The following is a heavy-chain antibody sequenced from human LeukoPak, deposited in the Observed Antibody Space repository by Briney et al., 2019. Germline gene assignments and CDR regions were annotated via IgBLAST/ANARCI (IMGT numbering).Heavy chain of an antibody. CDR1: GGTFSSYA. V-gene: IGHV1-69*13. D-gene: IGHD3-3*01. CDR2: IIPISGTA. CDR3: ARAFDWSGYLMDV. Sequence: PVKVSCKASGGTFSSYAISWVRQAPGQGLEWMGGIIPISGTANYAQKFQGRVTITADESTSTAYMELSSLRSEDTAVYYCARAFDWSGYLMDVWGKGTTVTVSS. J-gene: IGHJ6*04.